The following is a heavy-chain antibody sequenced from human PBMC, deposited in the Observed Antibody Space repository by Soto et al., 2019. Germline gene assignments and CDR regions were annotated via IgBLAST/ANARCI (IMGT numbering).Heavy chain of an antibody. D-gene: IGHD6-13*01. V-gene: IGHV4-34*01. Sequence: QVQLQQWGAGLLKPSETLSLTCAVYGGSFSGYYWSWIRQPPGNGLEWIGEINHSGSTNYNPSLKSRVTISVDTSKNQFSLKLSSVTAADTAVYYCARGGVRAAAGDFDYWGQGTLVTVSS. J-gene: IGHJ4*02. CDR3: ARGGVRAAAGDFDY. CDR2: INHSGST. CDR1: GGSFSGYY.